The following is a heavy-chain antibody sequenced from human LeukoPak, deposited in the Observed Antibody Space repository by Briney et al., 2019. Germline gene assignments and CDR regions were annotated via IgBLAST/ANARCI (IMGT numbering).Heavy chain of an antibody. J-gene: IGHJ4*02. Sequence: GGSLRLSCAASGFPFSDYYMSRIRQAPGKRLEWVAYISGSGTTTYYADSVMGRLTISRDNAMKSVFLQMNSLRVEDTAVYYCARDLAGKGHWGPGTLVTVSS. CDR1: GFPFSDYY. V-gene: IGHV3-11*01. CDR2: ISGSGTTT. D-gene: IGHD4-23*01. CDR3: ARDLAGKGH.